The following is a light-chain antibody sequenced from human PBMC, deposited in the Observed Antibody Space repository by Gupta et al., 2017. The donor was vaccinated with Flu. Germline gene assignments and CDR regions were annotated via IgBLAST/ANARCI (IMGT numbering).Light chain of an antibody. V-gene: IGKV3-11*01. J-gene: IGKJ1*01. CDR1: QSVSSY. CDR2: DAC. CDR3: QQRSNWPRT. Sequence: GERATLSCRASQSVSSYLAWYQQKPGQAPRLLIYDACNRATGIPARFSGSGSGTDFTLTISSLEPEDFAVYYCQQRSNWPRTFGQGTKVEIK.